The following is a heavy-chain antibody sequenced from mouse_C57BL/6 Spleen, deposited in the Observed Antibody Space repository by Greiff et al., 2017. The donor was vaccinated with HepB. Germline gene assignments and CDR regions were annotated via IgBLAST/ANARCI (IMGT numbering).Heavy chain of an antibody. V-gene: IGHV1-62-2*01. D-gene: IGHD1-1*01. CDR3: ARHEDGYGSSYRYFDV. CDR1: GYTFTEYT. J-gene: IGHJ1*03. Sequence: LVESGAELVKPGASVKLSCKASGYTFTEYTIHWVKQRSGQGLEWIGWFYPGSGSIKYNEKFKDKATLNADKSSSTVYMELSRLTSEDSAVYFCARHEDGYGSSYRYFDVWGTGTTVTVSS. CDR2: FYPGSGSI.